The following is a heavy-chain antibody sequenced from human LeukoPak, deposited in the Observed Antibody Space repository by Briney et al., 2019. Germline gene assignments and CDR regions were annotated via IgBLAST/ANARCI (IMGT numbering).Heavy chain of an antibody. D-gene: IGHD6-19*01. CDR3: ARSTSSGIGVADA. V-gene: IGHV3-72*01. CDR1: GFTFGDHY. CDR2: TRNKANGYTT. Sequence: QPGGSLRLSCAASGFTFGDHYIDWFRQTPGKGLEWVGRTRNKANGYTTEYAASVKVRFTVSRDDSKTSGLLQMNSLKTEDTAVYYCARSTSSGIGVADAWGQGTLVTVSS. J-gene: IGHJ5*02.